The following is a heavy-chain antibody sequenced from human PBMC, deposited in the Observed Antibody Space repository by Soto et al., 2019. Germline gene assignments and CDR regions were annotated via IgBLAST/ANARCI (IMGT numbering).Heavy chain of an antibody. Sequence: PSETLSLTCTVSGGSISSYYWSWIRQPPGKGLEWIGYIYFRGTTNYNPSLKSRVTISVDRSKNQFSLKLSSVTAADTAVYYCARDPHPDTREAFDPWGQGTLVTVSS. D-gene: IGHD2-2*02. CDR1: GGSISSYY. J-gene: IGHJ5*02. CDR2: IYFRGTT. CDR3: ARDPHPDTREAFDP. V-gene: IGHV4-59*01.